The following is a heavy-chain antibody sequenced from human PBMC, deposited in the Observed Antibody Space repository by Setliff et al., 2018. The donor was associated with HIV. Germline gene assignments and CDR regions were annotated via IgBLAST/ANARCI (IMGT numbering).Heavy chain of an antibody. CDR1: GFTFSSYA. CDR3: ARDPRTDSSYAWFDS. V-gene: IGHV3-23*01. CDR2: ISGSGCST. D-gene: IGHD6-6*01. J-gene: IGHJ5*01. Sequence: PGGSLSLSGAASGFTFSSYAMSWVRKAPGKGLEWVSAISGSGCSTYYADSVKGRFTIYRDNAKNSLYLQMTSLRAEDTALYFCARDPRTDSSYAWFDSWGQGTLVTVSS.